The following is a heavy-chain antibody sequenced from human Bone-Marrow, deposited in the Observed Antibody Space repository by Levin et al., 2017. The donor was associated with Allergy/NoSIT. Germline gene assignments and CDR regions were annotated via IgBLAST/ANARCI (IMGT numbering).Heavy chain of an antibody. CDR1: GFPFSDHY. D-gene: IGHD1-26*01. CDR2: SRNRANSYTT. Sequence: LSLTCVASGFPFSDHYMAWVRQAPGKGLEWVGRSRNRANSYTTEYAASVKGRFTISRDDSKNSLFLQMNSLQTEDTAMYYCARDPSASGAFDVWGQGTMVTVSS. V-gene: IGHV3-72*01. J-gene: IGHJ3*01. CDR3: ARDPSASGAFDV.